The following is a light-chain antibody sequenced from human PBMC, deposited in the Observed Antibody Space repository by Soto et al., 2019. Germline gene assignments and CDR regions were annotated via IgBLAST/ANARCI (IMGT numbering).Light chain of an antibody. CDR1: QSVSSN. CDR3: QRYNNWPPA. J-gene: IGKJ5*01. Sequence: EIVMTQSPATLSVSPGERATLSCRASQSVSSNVAWYQQKPGQAPRLLIYGASIRATGIPARFSGSGSGTEFTLTISSLQSEDFTVYYCQRYNNWPPAFGQGTRLEIK. V-gene: IGKV3D-15*01. CDR2: GAS.